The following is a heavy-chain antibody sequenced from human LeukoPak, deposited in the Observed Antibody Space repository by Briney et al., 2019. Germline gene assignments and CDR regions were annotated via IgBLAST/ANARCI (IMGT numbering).Heavy chain of an antibody. D-gene: IGHD3-9*01. J-gene: IGHJ4*02. CDR2: ISGSGGST. CDR3: AKDTLDILTGYTYFDY. CDR1: GFTFSSYA. Sequence: GGSLRLSCAASGFTFSSYAMSWVRQAPGKGLEWVSAISGSGGSTYYTDSVKGRFTISRDNSKNTLYLQMNSLRAEDTAVYYCAKDTLDILTGYTYFDYWGQGTLATVSS. V-gene: IGHV3-23*01.